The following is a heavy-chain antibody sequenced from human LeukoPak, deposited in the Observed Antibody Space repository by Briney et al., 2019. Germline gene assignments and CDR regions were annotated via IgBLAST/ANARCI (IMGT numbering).Heavy chain of an antibody. CDR3: ARVGVEAKTFYYHYMDV. CDR1: GGSFLGYY. V-gene: IGHV4-34*01. CDR2: INHRGST. J-gene: IGHJ6*03. Sequence: SETLSLTCAVHGGSFLGYYWSWIRQPPGKGLEWIGEINHRGSTNYNPSLKSRVTISVDTSKNQFSLKLSSVTAADTAVYYCARVGVEAKTFYYHYMDVWGKGTTVTVSS. D-gene: IGHD3-3*01.